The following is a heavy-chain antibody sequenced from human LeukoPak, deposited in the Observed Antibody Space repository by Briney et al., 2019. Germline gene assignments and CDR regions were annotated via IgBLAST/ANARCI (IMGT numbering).Heavy chain of an antibody. D-gene: IGHD3-22*01. CDR3: ASSDSSGYDAFDI. V-gene: IGHV3-23*01. CDR2: ISGSGGST. J-gene: IGHJ3*02. Sequence: PGGSLRLSCAASGFTFSSYAMSWVRQAPGKGLEWVSAISGSGGSTYYADSVKGRFTISRDNSKNTLYLQMNSLRAEDTAVYYCASSDSSGYDAFDIWGQGTMVTVSS. CDR1: GFTFSSYA.